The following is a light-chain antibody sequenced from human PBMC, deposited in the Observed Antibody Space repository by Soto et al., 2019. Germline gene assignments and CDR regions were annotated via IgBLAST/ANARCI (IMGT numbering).Light chain of an antibody. CDR1: SSNIGNNY. CDR2: RNN. CDR3: AAWDDSLTGYV. J-gene: IGLJ1*01. Sequence: QSVLTQPPSASGTPGQRVTISCSGSSSNIGNNYVYWYQLLPGTAPKLLIYRNNQRPSGVPDRFSGSKSGTSASLAISGLRSEYEADYYCAAWDDSLTGYVFGTGTKLTVL. V-gene: IGLV1-47*01.